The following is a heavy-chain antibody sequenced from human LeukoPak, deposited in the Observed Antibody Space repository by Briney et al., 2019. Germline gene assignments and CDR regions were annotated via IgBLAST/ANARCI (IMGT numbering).Heavy chain of an antibody. V-gene: IGHV4-4*07. CDR2: IYTSGST. CDR3: ARGSTDSSGYYLKVRTFDY. D-gene: IGHD3-22*01. Sequence: SETLSLTCTVSGGSISSYYWSWIRQPAGKGLEWIGRIYTSGSTNYNPSLKSRVTISVDTSKNQFSLKLSSVTAADTAVYYCARGSTDSSGYYLKVRTFDYWGQGTLVTVSS. CDR1: GGSISSYY. J-gene: IGHJ4*02.